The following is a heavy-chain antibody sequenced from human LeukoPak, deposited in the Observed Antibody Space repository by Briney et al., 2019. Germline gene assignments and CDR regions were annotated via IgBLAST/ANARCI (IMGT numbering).Heavy chain of an antibody. CDR1: GYTFTSYG. Sequence: ASVKVSCKASGYTFTSYGISWVRQAPGQGLEWMGWISAYNGNTNYAQKLQGRVTMPTDTSTSTAYMELRSLRSDDTAVYYCARDIGYQLLDNWFDPWGQGTLVTVSS. J-gene: IGHJ5*02. CDR3: ARDIGYQLLDNWFDP. V-gene: IGHV1-18*01. CDR2: ISAYNGNT. D-gene: IGHD2-2*01.